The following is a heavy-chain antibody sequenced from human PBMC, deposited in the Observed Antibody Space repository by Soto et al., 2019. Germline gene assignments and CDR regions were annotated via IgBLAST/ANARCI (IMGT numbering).Heavy chain of an antibody. CDR3: PSLPSPFVWYAP. Sequence: QVQLVESGGGLVKPGGSLRLSCTASGFTFSDHYMGWIRQAPGKGLEWIAYISNSGSTIYYTDSVKGRFTISRDNAKISLYLQINRLRAEAAAVSYSPSLPSPFVWYAPWLQTTLVTVSS. CDR1: GFTFSDHY. J-gene: IGHJ5*02. V-gene: IGHV3-11*01. CDR2: ISNSGSTI.